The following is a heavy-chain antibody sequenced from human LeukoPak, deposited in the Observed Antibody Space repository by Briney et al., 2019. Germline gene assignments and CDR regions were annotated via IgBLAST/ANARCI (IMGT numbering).Heavy chain of an antibody. Sequence: PGGSLRLSCVASGFTFSGHWMHWVRQAPGKGLVWVSHINSDGSSTRYADSVKGRLTISRDNAKSTLYLQMNSLRAEDTAVYYCARYCSGGTCYVGLIWGQGTLVTVSS. V-gene: IGHV3-74*01. CDR3: ARYCSGGTCYVGLI. CDR1: GFTFSGHW. CDR2: INSDGSST. D-gene: IGHD2-15*01. J-gene: IGHJ4*02.